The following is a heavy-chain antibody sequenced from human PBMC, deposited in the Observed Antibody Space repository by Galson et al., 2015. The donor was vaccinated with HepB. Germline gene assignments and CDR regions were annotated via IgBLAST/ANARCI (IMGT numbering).Heavy chain of an antibody. Sequence: SLRLSCAASGVTFSSYWMSWVRQAPGQGLEWVGNIKQDGSEKYYADSVKGRFTMSRDNAKNSLYLQMSSLRAEATAVYYCARPYVADGLDIWGQGTMVTVSS. CDR2: IKQDGSEK. CDR3: ARPYVADGLDI. CDR1: GVTFSSYW. J-gene: IGHJ3*02. D-gene: IGHD3-16*01. V-gene: IGHV3-7*02.